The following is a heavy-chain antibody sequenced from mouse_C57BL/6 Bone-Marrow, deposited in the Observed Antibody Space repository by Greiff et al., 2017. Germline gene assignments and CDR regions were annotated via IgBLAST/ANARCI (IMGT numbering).Heavy chain of an antibody. Sequence: VQRVESGPGLVAPSQSLSITCTVSGFSLTSYGVAWVRQPPGKGLEWLGVIWGGGSTNYYSALMSRPSIRKDNPKSKVLLKMNSLQTNDTTKYYCAKLGSSYWYFDVWGTGTTVTVSS. D-gene: IGHD1-1*01. CDR1: GFSLTSYG. CDR2: IWGGGST. J-gene: IGHJ1*03. V-gene: IGHV2-9*01. CDR3: AKLGSSYWYFDV.